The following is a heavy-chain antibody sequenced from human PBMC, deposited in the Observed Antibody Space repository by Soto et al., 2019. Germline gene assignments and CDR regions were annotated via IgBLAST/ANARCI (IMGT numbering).Heavy chain of an antibody. CDR1: GGTLSSYT. V-gene: IGHV1-69*08. CDR3: ARDKGYCSGASCPDFDY. Sequence: QVQLVQSGAEVKKPGSSVKVSCKASGGTLSSYTFSWVRQAPGQGLEWMGRIIPNLGITNYAQKFQGRITIIADKSTSTAYMELSSLRSEDTAVYYCARDKGYCSGASCPDFDYWGQGTLVTVSS. CDR2: IIPNLGIT. D-gene: IGHD2-15*01. J-gene: IGHJ4*02.